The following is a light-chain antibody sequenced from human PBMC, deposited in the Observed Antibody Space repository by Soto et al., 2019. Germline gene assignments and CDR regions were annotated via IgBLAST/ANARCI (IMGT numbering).Light chain of an antibody. Sequence: EIVLTQSPGTLSLSPGERATLSCRASQSVSSNYLAWFQQKPGQAPRLLMFGASSRATGIPDRFSGSGSGTDFSLIISRVEPEDFAVYYCQQYGSSPWTFGQGTKVDIK. J-gene: IGKJ1*01. CDR3: QQYGSSPWT. CDR2: GAS. V-gene: IGKV3-20*01. CDR1: QSVSSNY.